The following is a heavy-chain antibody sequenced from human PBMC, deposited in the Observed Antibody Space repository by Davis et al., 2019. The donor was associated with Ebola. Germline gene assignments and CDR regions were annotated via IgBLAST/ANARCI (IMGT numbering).Heavy chain of an antibody. CDR2: ISAYNGNT. CDR1: GYTFTSYG. J-gene: IGHJ2*01. Sequence: ASVKVSCKASGYTFTSYGISWVRQAPGQGLERMGWISAYNGNTNYAQKLQGRVTMTTDTSTSTAYMELRSLRSEDTAVYYCATCSGRYWYFDLWGRGTLVTVSS. V-gene: IGHV1-18*04. D-gene: IGHD2-15*01. CDR3: ATCSGRYWYFDL.